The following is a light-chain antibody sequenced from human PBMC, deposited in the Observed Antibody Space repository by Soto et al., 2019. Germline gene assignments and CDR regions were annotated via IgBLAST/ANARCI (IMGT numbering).Light chain of an antibody. CDR1: QGISNY. CDR3: HRYISAPFT. V-gene: IGKV1-27*01. CDR2: AAS. Sequence: DIQMTQSPSSLSASVGDRVTITCRATQGISNYLAWYQQKPGKVPKLLIYAASTLQSGVPSRFSGSGSGTDFTLTISNLQPEDVATYYCHRYISAPFTFGPGTNVDIK. J-gene: IGKJ3*01.